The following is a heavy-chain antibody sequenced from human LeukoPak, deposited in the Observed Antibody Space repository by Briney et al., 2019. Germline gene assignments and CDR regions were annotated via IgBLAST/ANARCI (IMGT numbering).Heavy chain of an antibody. Sequence: RGSLRLACAAAGFTLSSYAMSWVRQAPGKLLEWVSAISGSGGSTYYADSVKGRFTISRDNSKNTLYLQMNSLRAEDTAVYYCAKDGGSYYDWFDPWGQGTLVTVSS. CDR3: AKDGGSYYDWFDP. J-gene: IGHJ5*02. CDR1: GFTLSSYA. CDR2: ISGSGGST. D-gene: IGHD1-26*01. V-gene: IGHV3-23*01.